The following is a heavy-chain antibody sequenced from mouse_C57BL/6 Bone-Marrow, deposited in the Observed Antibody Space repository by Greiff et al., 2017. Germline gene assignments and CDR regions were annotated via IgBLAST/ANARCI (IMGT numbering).Heavy chain of an antibody. V-gene: IGHV1-7*01. D-gene: IGHD1-1*01. J-gene: IGHJ1*03. Sequence: VQLKESGAELARPGASVKLSCKASGYTFTSYRMHWVKQRPGQGLEWIGYINPSSGYTKYNQKFKDKATLTADKSSSTAYMQLSSLTYEDSAVYYCARSSDYYGSEGNWYFDVWGTGTTVTVSS. CDR3: ARSSDYYGSEGNWYFDV. CDR1: GYTFTSYR. CDR2: INPSSGYT.